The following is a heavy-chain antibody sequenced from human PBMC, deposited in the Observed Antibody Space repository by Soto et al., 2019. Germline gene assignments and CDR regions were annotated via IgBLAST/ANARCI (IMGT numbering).Heavy chain of an antibody. D-gene: IGHD2-2*01. Sequence: QVQLVESGGGLVKPGGSLRLSCAASGFTFSDYYMSWIRQAPGRGLEWVSYMNIGGSAIYYADSVKGRFTISRDNAKSSLYLQMNSLRAEDTAVYYCARHRDVEVQYWGQGTLVTVSS. CDR1: GFTFSDYY. V-gene: IGHV3-11*01. CDR3: ARHRDVEVQY. J-gene: IGHJ4*02. CDR2: MNIGGSAI.